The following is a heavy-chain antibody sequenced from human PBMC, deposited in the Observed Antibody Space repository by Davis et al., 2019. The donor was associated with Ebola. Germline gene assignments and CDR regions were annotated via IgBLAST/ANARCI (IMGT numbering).Heavy chain of an antibody. CDR1: GYTFTGDY. J-gene: IGHJ4*02. D-gene: IGHD3-10*01. Sequence: ASVKVSCKASGYTFTGDYMHWVRQAPGQGLEWMGWNNLSSGGTKYSQKFHGRVILTRDTSISTAYMEVRRLTSDDTAVYYCARDHDYASGSYYSSLDYWGQGTLVTVSS. CDR3: ARDHDYASGSYYSSLDY. V-gene: IGHV1-2*02. CDR2: NNLSSGGT.